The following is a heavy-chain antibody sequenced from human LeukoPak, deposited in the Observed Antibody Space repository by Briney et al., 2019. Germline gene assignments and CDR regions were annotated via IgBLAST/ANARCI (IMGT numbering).Heavy chain of an antibody. Sequence: SETLSLTCTVSGGSISSSSYYWGWIRQPPGKGLEWIGSIYYSGSTYYNPSLKSRVTISVDTSKNQFSLKLSSVTAADTAAYYCARHNGRIRDDSWFDPWGQGTLVTVSS. CDR3: ARHNGRIRDDSWFDP. V-gene: IGHV4-39*01. CDR1: GGSISSSSYY. D-gene: IGHD3-22*01. J-gene: IGHJ5*02. CDR2: IYYSGST.